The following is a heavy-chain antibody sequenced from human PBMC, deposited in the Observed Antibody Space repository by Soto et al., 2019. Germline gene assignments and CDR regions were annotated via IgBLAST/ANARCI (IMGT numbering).Heavy chain of an antibody. CDR1: GYNFFAYW. CDR2: IYPDDSNT. V-gene: IGHV5-51*01. J-gene: IGHJ4*02. CDR3: ARLPLAAAYSDANS. Sequence: GESLKISCQGSGYNFFAYWIGWVRQMPGKDLEWMGIIYPDDSNTIYSPSFQGQVTFSADLSANSAYLQWTSLKTSDSAMYYCARLPLAAAYSDANSWGQGTLVTVSS. D-gene: IGHD6-13*01.